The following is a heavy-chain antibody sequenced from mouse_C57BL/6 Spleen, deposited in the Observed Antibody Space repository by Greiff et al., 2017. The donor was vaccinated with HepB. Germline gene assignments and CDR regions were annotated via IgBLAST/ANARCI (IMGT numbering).Heavy chain of an antibody. CDR3: ARWDGSPFAY. CDR2: IDPSDSYT. V-gene: IGHV1-69*01. D-gene: IGHD1-1*02. CDR1: GYTFTSYW. Sequence: VQLQQPGAELVMPGASVKLSCKASGYTFTSYWMHWVKQRPGQGLEWIGEIDPSDSYTNYNQKFKGKSTLTVDKSSSTAYMQLSSLTSEDSAVYYCARWDGSPFAYWGQGTLVTVSA. J-gene: IGHJ3*01.